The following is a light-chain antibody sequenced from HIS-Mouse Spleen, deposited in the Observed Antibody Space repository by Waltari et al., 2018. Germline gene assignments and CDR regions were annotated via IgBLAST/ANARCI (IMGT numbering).Light chain of an antibody. CDR2: NDS. CDR3: QSADSSGTHVV. V-gene: IGLV3-25*03. J-gene: IGLJ2*01. CDR1: ALPKQY. Sequence: SYELTQPPSVSVSPGQTARITCSGDALPKQYAYWYQQKPGQAPVLVIYNDSERPSGIPERFSGSSSGTTVTLTISGVQAEDEADYYCQSADSSGTHVVFGGGTKLTVL.